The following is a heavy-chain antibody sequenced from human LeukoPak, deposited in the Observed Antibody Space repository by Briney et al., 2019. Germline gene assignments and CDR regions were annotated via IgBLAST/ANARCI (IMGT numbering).Heavy chain of an antibody. CDR1: GFSFSNYA. CDR2: ISGSGGST. V-gene: IGHV3-23*01. Sequence: GGSLRLSCAASGFSFSNYAMSWVRQAPGKGLEWVSAISGSGGSTYYADSVKGRFTISRDNSKNTLYLQMNSLRAEDTAVYYCAKEMNLWFGELLYFDYWGQGTLVTVSS. CDR3: AKEMNLWFGELLYFDY. D-gene: IGHD3-10*01. J-gene: IGHJ4*02.